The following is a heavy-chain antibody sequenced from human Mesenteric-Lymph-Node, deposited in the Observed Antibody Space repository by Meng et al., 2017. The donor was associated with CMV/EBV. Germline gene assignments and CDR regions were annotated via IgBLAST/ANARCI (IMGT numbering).Heavy chain of an antibody. V-gene: IGHV3-23*01. CDR1: GFTFSNYD. J-gene: IGHJ5*02. CDR3: ARDCTNGVCYRGPDSGFDP. Sequence: GGSLRLSCAASGFTFSNYDMTWVRQAPGKGLEWVSKISDTGGSTHYADSVKGRFTISRDNSKNTVYLQMNSLRAEDTAVYYCARDCTNGVCYRGPDSGFDPWGQGTLVTVSS. CDR2: ISDTGGST. D-gene: IGHD2-8*01.